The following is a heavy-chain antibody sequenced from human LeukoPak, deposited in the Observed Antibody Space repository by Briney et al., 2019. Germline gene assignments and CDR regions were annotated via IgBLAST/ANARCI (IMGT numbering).Heavy chain of an antibody. CDR3: ARGSRVRGYSGHGHFDY. CDR2: IYHSGST. V-gene: IGHV4-38-2*02. Sequence: SETLSLTCTVSGYSISSGYYWGWIRQPPGKGLEWIGSIYHSGSTNYNPSLKSRVTISVDTSKNQFSLKLSSVTAADTAVYYCARGSRVRGYSGHGHFDYWGQGTLVTVSS. D-gene: IGHD5-12*01. CDR1: GYSISSGYY. J-gene: IGHJ4*02.